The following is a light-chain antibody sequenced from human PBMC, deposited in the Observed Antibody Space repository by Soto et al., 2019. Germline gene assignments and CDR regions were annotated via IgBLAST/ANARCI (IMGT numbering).Light chain of an antibody. Sequence: SALTQPASVSGSPGQSITISCTGTSSDVGGYNYVSWYQQHPGKAPKLMIYDVSNRPSGVSNRFSGSKSGNTASLTISGLQAEDEADYYCSSYTSSSTRVFGGGPKLTVL. V-gene: IGLV2-14*01. J-gene: IGLJ2*01. CDR3: SSYTSSSTRV. CDR1: SSDVGGYNY. CDR2: DVS.